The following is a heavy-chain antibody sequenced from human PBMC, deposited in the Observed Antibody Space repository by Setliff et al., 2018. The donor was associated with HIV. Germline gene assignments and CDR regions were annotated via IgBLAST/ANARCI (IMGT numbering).Heavy chain of an antibody. J-gene: IGHJ4*02. V-gene: IGHV1-3*01. CDR2: ISVGTGDS. Sequence: GASVKVSCKASGYTFSHYVIHWVRQAPGQTLEWVGRISVGTGDSKHSQNSQGRVSITRDTSANTAYMELTGLRSEDTAVYYCASPMFYDGTVVWGQGTLVTVSS. CDR1: GYTFSHYV. CDR3: ASPMFYDGTVV. D-gene: IGHD1-1*01.